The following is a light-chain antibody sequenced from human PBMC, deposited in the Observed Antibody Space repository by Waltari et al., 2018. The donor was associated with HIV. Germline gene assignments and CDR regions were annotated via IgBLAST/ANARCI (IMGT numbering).Light chain of an antibody. CDR1: QTISNHY. J-gene: IGKJ5*01. CDR3: QQYHTTPFT. Sequence: EIVLTQSPGTLSLSPGESATLSCRASQTISNHYLVSYHQKPGQAPRLPIYGASRRATGIPGRFSGSGSGTDFTLTITRLEPEDFAVYYCQQYHTTPFTFGQGTRLEIK. V-gene: IGKV3-20*01. CDR2: GAS.